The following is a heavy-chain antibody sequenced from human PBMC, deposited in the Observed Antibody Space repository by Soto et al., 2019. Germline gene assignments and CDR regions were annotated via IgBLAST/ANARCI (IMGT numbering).Heavy chain of an antibody. CDR3: ARLHRIAVAGNPYFDY. J-gene: IGHJ4*02. CDR1: GYSFTSYW. CDR2: IYPGDSDN. D-gene: IGHD6-19*01. V-gene: IGHV5-51*01. Sequence: GESLKISCKGSGYSFTSYWIGWVRQMPGKGLEWMGIIYPGDSDNTYSPSFQGQVTISADKSISTAYLQWSSLKASDTAMYYCARLHRIAVAGNPYFDYWGQGTLVTVSS.